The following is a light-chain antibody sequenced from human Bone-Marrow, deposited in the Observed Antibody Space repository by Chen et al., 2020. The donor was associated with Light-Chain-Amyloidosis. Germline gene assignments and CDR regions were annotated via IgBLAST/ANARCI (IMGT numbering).Light chain of an antibody. Sequence: SLVLTHPSSVSVAPGQTATIACGGNNIGSTSTNWYQQTPGQAPLLVVYDDSDRPSGIPERLSGSNSGNTATLTISRVEAGDEADYYCQVWDRSSDRPVFGGGTKLTVL. CDR3: QVWDRSSDRPV. V-gene: IGLV3-21*02. J-gene: IGLJ3*02. CDR2: DDS. CDR1: NIGSTS.